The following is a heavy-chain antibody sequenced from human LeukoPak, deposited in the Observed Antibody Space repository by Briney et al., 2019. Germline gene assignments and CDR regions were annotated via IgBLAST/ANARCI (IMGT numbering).Heavy chain of an antibody. CDR1: GGSISSSSYY. J-gene: IGHJ6*03. D-gene: IGHD3-22*01. CDR3: ARRPWSDTYYYDSSGGTDYYYMDV. V-gene: IGHV4-39*07. Sequence: SETLSLTCTVSGGSISSSSYYWGWIRQPPGKGLEWIGSIYYSGSTYYNPSLKSRVTISVDTSKNQFSLKLSSVTAADTAVYYCARRPWSDTYYYDSSGGTDYYYMDVWGKGTTVTISS. CDR2: IYYSGST.